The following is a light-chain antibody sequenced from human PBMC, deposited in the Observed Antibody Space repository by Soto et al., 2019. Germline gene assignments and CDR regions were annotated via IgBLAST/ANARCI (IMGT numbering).Light chain of an antibody. CDR3: QCHDSSPTWT. V-gene: IGKV3D-20*01. CDR1: QSIIGRY. CDR2: DTS. J-gene: IGKJ1*01. Sequence: EVFLTQSRSTLSLSPLETATLSCRAIQSIIGRYLAWYQQKGGDAPRLLIYDTSSSATGIPDRFSGSGSGADFTLTISRLEPEDVSVDYCQCHDSSPTWTFGQGTKVDIK.